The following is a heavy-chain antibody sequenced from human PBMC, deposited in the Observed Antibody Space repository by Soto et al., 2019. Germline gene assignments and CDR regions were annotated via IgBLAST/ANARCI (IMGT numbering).Heavy chain of an antibody. D-gene: IGHD6-13*01. J-gene: IGHJ5*01. CDR3: ARERAIAATGIFYS. V-gene: IGHV3-30*16. Sequence: GGSLRLASAAPGLTFSPFAMHWVRQAPGKGPEWVAATSYDGKNKDYADSGKGRFTISRDNSKKTLFLQMNSLRPDDTAVYYCARERAIAATGIFYSWGQGTLVTVSS. CDR1: GLTFSPFA. CDR2: TSYDGKNK.